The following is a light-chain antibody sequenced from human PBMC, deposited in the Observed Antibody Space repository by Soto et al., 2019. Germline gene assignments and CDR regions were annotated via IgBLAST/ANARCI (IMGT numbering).Light chain of an antibody. CDR3: QQYNNWPLT. Sequence: EVVMTQSPDTLSVSPGAGATLSCSASQNVHSDLAWYQQKPGQAPRLVIYDTSTRATDIPVRFTGGGSGTEFTLTISSLKSEDFAVYYCQQYNNWPLTFGGGTKVEIK. CDR1: QNVHSD. V-gene: IGKV3-15*01. J-gene: IGKJ4*01. CDR2: DTS.